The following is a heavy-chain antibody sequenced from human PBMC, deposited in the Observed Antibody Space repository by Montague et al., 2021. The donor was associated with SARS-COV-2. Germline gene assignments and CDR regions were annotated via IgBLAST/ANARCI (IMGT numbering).Heavy chain of an antibody. D-gene: IGHD4-17*01. V-gene: IGHV3-74*01. CDR1: GFTFSSYW. Sequence: SLRLSCAASGFTFSSYWMHWVRQAPGKGLVWVSRTNSDGSSTSYADSVKGRFTISRDNAKNTLYLQMNSLRAEDTAVYYCARDTVRDYGDSGDYWGQGTLVTVSS. J-gene: IGHJ4*02. CDR3: ARDTVRDYGDSGDY. CDR2: TNSDGSST.